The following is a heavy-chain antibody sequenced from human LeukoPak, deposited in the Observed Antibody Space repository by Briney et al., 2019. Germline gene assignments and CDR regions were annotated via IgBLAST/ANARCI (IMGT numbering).Heavy chain of an antibody. Sequence: GASVKVSCKASGYTFTGYYMHWVRQAPGQGLEWMGWINPNSGGTNYAQKFQGRVTITADESTSTAYMELSSLRSEDTAVYYCARVLQRGYSYGYYYGMDVWGQGTTVTVSS. J-gene: IGHJ6*02. CDR1: GYTFTGYY. D-gene: IGHD5-18*01. CDR2: INPNSGGT. CDR3: ARVLQRGYSYGYYYGMDV. V-gene: IGHV1-2*02.